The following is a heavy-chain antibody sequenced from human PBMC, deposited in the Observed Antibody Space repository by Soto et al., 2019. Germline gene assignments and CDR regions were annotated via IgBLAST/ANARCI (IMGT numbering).Heavy chain of an antibody. CDR3: AKDRTPPDPLLLLIGIAAAGQFDY. V-gene: IGHV3-23*01. CDR1: GFTFSSYA. CDR2: ISGSGGST. J-gene: IGHJ4*02. Sequence: GGSLRLSCAASGFTFSSYAMSWVRQAPGKGLEWVSAISGSGGSTYYADSVKGRFTISRDNSKNTLYLQMNSLRAEDTAVYYCAKDRTPPDPLLLLIGIAAAGQFDYWGQGTLVTVSS. D-gene: IGHD6-13*01.